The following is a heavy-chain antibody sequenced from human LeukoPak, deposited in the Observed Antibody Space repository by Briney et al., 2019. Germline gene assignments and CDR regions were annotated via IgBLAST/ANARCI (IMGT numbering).Heavy chain of an antibody. CDR3: ARDLRIAVAGLARPYYGMDV. CDR2: IIPIFGTA. D-gene: IGHD6-19*01. Sequence: ASVKVSCKASGGTFSSYAISWVRQAPGQGLEWMGGIIPIFGTANYAQKFQGRVTITADESTSTAYMELSSLRSEDTAVYYCARDLRIAVAGLARPYYGMDVWGQGTTVTVSS. V-gene: IGHV1-69*13. J-gene: IGHJ6*02. CDR1: GGTFSSYA.